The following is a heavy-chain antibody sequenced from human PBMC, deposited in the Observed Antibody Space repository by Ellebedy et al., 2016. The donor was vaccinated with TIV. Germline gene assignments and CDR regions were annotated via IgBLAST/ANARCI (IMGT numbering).Heavy chain of an antibody. V-gene: IGHV3-23*01. CDR1: GFTFSNAW. Sequence: GESLKISXGASGFTFSNAWMTWVRQAPGKGLEWVSGISNHSHNTYYVDSVKGRFTISRDNSKNMLYLQMNSLRAEDTALYYCAKGRGSSVIDYRYYGMDVWGQGTMVTVSS. D-gene: IGHD2-21*01. CDR2: ISNHSHNT. CDR3: AKGRGSSVIDYRYYGMDV. J-gene: IGHJ6*02.